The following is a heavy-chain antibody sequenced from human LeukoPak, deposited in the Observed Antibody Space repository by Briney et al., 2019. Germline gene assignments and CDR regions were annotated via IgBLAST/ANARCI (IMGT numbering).Heavy chain of an antibody. CDR2: ISTSSSTI. Sequence: GGYLRLSCAAYGFTFSTYSMNWVRQAPGQGLEWVSYISTSSSTIYYADSVKGRFTISRDNGKNSLYLQMNRLRAEDTAVYYCARGPIYGVFLHYFDYWGQGTLVTVSS. V-gene: IGHV3-48*01. CDR1: GFTFSTYS. CDR3: ARGPIYGVFLHYFDY. J-gene: IGHJ4*02. D-gene: IGHD2-8*01.